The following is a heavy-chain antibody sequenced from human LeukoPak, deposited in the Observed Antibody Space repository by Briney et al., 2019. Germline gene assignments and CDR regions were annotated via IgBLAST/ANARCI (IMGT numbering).Heavy chain of an antibody. J-gene: IGHJ4*02. D-gene: IGHD6-13*01. CDR1: GGSISSYY. CDR2: IYSTGST. CDR3: ARQIASAGTAGFDF. Sequence: SETLSLTCTVSGGSISSYYWSWVRQPAGKGLGWIGRIYSTGSTNYNPSLKSRVTMSVDTSKNQFSLRLRSVTAADTAVYYCARQIASAGTAGFDFWGQGALVTVSS. V-gene: IGHV4-4*07.